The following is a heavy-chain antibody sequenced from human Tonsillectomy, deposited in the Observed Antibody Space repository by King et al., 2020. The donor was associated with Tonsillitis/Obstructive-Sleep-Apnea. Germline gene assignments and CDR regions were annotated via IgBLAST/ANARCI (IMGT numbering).Heavy chain of an antibody. CDR1: GGSISSYY. CDR2: IYYSGST. V-gene: IGHV4-59*01. CDR3: ARFLGVCSSTSCPDAFDI. J-gene: IGHJ3*02. D-gene: IGHD2-2*01. Sequence: QLQESGPGLVKPSETLSLTCTVSGGSISSYYWSWIRQPPGKGLEWIGYIYYSGSTNYNPSLKSRVTISVDTSKNQFSLKLSSVTAADTAVYYCARFLGVCSSTSCPDAFDIWGQGTMVTVSS.